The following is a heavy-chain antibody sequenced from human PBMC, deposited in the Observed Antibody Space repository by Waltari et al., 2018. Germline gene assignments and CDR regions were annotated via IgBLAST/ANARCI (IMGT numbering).Heavy chain of an antibody. CDR3: ARDRSSGYYAFDI. J-gene: IGHJ3*02. D-gene: IGHD3-22*01. CDR2: SYSGGST. V-gene: IGHV3-53*01. Sequence: EVQLVESGGGLIQPGGSLRLSCAASGFTVSSNYMSWVRQAPGKGREWVSVSYSGGSTYYADSGKGRFTISRDNSKNALYLQMNSLRAEDTAVYYCARDRSSGYYAFDIWGQGTMVTVSS. CDR1: GFTVSSNY.